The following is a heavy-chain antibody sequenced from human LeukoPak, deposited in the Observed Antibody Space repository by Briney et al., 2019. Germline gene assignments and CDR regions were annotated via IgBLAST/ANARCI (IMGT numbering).Heavy chain of an antibody. CDR1: GFTVSSNY. D-gene: IGHD6-19*01. CDR2: IYSGGST. J-gene: IGHJ4*02. Sequence: GGSLRLSCAASGFTVSSNYMSWVRQAPGKGLEWASVIYSGGSTYYADSVKGRFTISRDNSKNTLYLQMNSLRAEDTAVYYCARVPRSSGWYPFDYWGQGTLVTVSS. V-gene: IGHV3-53*01. CDR3: ARVPRSSGWYPFDY.